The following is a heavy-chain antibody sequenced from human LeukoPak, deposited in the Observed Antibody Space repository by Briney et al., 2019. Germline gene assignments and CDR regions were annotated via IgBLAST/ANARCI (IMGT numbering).Heavy chain of an antibody. Sequence: GGSLRLSCAASGFTFSSYAMHWVRQAPGKGLEWVAVISYDGSNKYYADSVKGRFTISRDNSKSTLYLQMNSLRAEDTAVYYCARDSGSYASNFDYWGQGTLVTVSS. CDR1: GFTFSSYA. J-gene: IGHJ4*02. V-gene: IGHV3-30-3*01. CDR2: ISYDGSNK. CDR3: ARDSGSYASNFDY. D-gene: IGHD2-2*01.